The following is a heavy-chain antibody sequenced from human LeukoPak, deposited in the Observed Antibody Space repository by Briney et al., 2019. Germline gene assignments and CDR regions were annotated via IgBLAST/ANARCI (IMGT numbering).Heavy chain of an antibody. J-gene: IGHJ4*02. CDR2: ISSSSST. CDR3: ARGRDYQD. D-gene: IGHD3-16*01. Sequence: KSGGSLRLSCAASGFTFSSYSMNWVRQAPGRGLEWVSYISSSSSTSYADSVKGRFTISRDNAKNSLYLQMNSLRDEDTAVYYCARGRDYQDWGQGTLVIVSS. V-gene: IGHV3-48*02. CDR1: GFTFSSYS.